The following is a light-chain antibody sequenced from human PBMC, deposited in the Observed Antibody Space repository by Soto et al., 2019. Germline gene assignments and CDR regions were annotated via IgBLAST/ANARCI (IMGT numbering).Light chain of an antibody. CDR1: SSDVGRYTS. Sequence: QSALTQPRSVSGSPGQSVTISCTGTSSDVGRYTSVSWYQQHPGEAPKLMIYGVTWPPSGVPDRFSGSKSGITASLTISGLQAEDEADYYCSSYAGNYNVVFGGGTKLTVL. CDR3: SSYAGNYNVV. CDR2: GVT. V-gene: IGLV2-11*01. J-gene: IGLJ2*01.